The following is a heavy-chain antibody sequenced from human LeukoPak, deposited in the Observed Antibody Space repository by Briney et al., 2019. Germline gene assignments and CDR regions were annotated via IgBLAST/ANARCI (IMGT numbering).Heavy chain of an antibody. V-gene: IGHV3-21*01. D-gene: IGHD3-22*01. CDR2: ISSSSSYI. J-gene: IGHJ3*02. Sequence: GGSLRLSCAASGLTFSSYSMNWVRQAPGKGLEWVSSISSSSSYIYYADSVKGRFTISRDNAKNSLYLQMNSLRAEDTAVYYCAREWDLIVGPPDAFDIWGQGTMVTVSS. CDR1: GLTFSSYS. CDR3: AREWDLIVGPPDAFDI.